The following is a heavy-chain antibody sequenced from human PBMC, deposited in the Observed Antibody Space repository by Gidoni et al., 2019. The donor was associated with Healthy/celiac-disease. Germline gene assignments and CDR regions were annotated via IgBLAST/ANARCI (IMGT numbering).Heavy chain of an antibody. CDR2: ISGSGGST. CDR3: AKSLPRDVLRYFDWLTGTSDY. Sequence: EVQLLESGGGLVQPGGSLRLSCAASGFTFSSYAMSWVRQAPGKGLEWVSAISGSGGSTYYADSVKGRFTISRDNSKNTLYLQMNSLRAEDTAVYYCAKSLPRDVLRYFDWLTGTSDYWGQGTLVTVSS. D-gene: IGHD3-9*01. CDR1: GFTFSSYA. V-gene: IGHV3-23*01. J-gene: IGHJ4*02.